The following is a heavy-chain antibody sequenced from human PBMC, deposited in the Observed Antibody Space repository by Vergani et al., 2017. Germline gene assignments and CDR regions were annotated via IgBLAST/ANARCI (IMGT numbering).Heavy chain of an antibody. D-gene: IGHD6-25*01. CDR3: ARGLPFSVSPKFDP. CDR2: INHSGST. J-gene: IGHJ5*02. V-gene: IGHV4-34*01. CDR1: GGSFSGYY. Sequence: QVQLQQWGAGLLKPSETLSLTCAVYGGSFSGYYWSWIRQPPGKGLEWIGEINHSGSTNYNPSLKSRGTISVDTSKNQFSLKLSSVTAADTAVYYCARGLPFSVSPKFDPWGQGTLVTVSS.